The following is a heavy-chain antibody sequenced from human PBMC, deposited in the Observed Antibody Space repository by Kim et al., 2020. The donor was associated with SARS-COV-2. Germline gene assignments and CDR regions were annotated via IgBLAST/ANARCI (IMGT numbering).Heavy chain of an antibody. D-gene: IGHD3-22*01. V-gene: IGHV3-48*03. CDR3: ARGFDYYDSSGYAY. Sequence: YAEAGKGRFTITGDNAKNSLYLRMNSLGAEDTAVYYCARGFDYYDSSGYAYWGQGTLVTVSS. J-gene: IGHJ4*02.